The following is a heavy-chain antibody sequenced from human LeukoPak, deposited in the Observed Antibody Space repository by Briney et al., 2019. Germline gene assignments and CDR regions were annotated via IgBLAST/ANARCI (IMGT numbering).Heavy chain of an antibody. CDR1: GFTISSYA. J-gene: IGHJ6*02. CDR3: AKEGGYNLGDYYYYGMDV. V-gene: IGHV3-23*01. D-gene: IGHD5-12*01. CDR2: ISGSGGST. Sequence: GGSLRLSCAASGFTISSYAMSWGRQAPGKGLEWVSAISGSGGSTYYADSVNGRFTISRDNSNNTLYLQMNSLRAEDTAVYYCAKEGGYNLGDYYYYGMDVWGQGTTVTVSS.